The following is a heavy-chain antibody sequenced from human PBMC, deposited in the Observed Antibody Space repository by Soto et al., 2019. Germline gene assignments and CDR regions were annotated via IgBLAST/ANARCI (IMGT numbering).Heavy chain of an antibody. D-gene: IGHD3-16*01. CDR3: ARGGVGFGQPSAS. Sequence: QVQLVESGGGLVKPGGSLRLSCAASGFTFSDYYMSWIRQAPGKGLEWVSYISSSSSYTNYADSVKGRFTISRENAKHSQYLQRNRLRAEDKAVYYWARGGVGFGQPSASWGQGTLVPVSS. CDR2: ISSSSSYT. CDR1: GFTFSDYY. V-gene: IGHV3-11*06. J-gene: IGHJ5*02.